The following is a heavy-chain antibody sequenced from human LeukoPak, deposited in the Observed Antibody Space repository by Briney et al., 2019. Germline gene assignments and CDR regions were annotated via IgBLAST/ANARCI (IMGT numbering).Heavy chain of an antibody. CDR3: ARGPPRFDP. Sequence: PSEILSLTCTVSGGSISSYYWSWIRQPPGKGLEWIGYIYYSGSTNYNPSLKSRVTISVDTSKNQFSLKLSSVTAADTAVYYCARGPPRFDPWGQGTLVTVSS. CDR2: IYYSGST. CDR1: GGSISSYY. V-gene: IGHV4-59*01. J-gene: IGHJ5*02.